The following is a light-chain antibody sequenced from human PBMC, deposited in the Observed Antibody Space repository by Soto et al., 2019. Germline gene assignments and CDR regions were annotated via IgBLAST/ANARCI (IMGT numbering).Light chain of an antibody. Sequence: EIVLTQSPGTLSLSPGETATLSCRASQSVSNYLAWYQQKPGQSPRLLFYGASSRYTGIPDTFSASGSGTDFNLTISGLEPEDFALYHCQQYGTSPFTFGGGTKVEI. J-gene: IGKJ4*01. CDR3: QQYGTSPFT. V-gene: IGKV3-20*01. CDR1: QSVSNY. CDR2: GAS.